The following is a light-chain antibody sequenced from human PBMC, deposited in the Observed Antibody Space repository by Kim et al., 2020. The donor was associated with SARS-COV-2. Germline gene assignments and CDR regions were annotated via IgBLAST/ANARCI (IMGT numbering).Light chain of an antibody. CDR3: LLFYSGARV. Sequence: QAVVTQEPSLTVSPGETVTLTCGSSTGAVTSGHYPYWFQQKPGQAPRTLLYDTNNRHSWTPARFSGSLLGGKAALTLSGAQPEDEAEYYCLLFYSGARVFGGGTRLTVL. J-gene: IGLJ3*02. CDR2: DTN. CDR1: TGAVTSGHY. V-gene: IGLV7-46*01.